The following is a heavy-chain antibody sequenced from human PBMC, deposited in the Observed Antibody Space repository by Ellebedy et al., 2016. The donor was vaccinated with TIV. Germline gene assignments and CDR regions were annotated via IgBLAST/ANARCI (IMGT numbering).Heavy chain of an antibody. V-gene: IGHV3-7*01. Sequence: GESLKISCVTSDFRVGDYSMNWVRQAPGKGLEWVASIKEDGSETYYVDSVKGRFTISRDNAKNSLFLHMNGLRIEDTAVYYCARDRFMAYGDPIDYWGQGTLVTVSS. CDR1: DFRVGDYS. J-gene: IGHJ4*02. CDR3: ARDRFMAYGDPIDY. CDR2: IKEDGSET. D-gene: IGHD4-17*01.